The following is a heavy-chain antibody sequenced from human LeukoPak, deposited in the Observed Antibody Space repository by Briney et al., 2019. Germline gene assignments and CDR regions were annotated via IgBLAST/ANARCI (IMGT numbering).Heavy chain of an antibody. Sequence: PSETLSLTCAVYSGSLSGYYWSWIRQPPGKGLEWIGEINHSGRTTYNASLKSRVTISIDTSKNQFSLKLSSVTAADTAMYYCATTQDCSGGSCPLNWFDPWGQGTLVTVSS. V-gene: IGHV4-34*01. CDR1: SGSLSGYY. CDR2: INHSGRT. D-gene: IGHD2-15*01. J-gene: IGHJ5*02. CDR3: ATTQDCSGGSCPLNWFDP.